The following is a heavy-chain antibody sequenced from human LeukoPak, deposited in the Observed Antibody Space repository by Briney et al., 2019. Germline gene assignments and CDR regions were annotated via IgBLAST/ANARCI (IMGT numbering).Heavy chain of an antibody. CDR3: AKDRESYGSGSYYNDYFDY. V-gene: IGHV3-23*01. D-gene: IGHD3-10*01. CDR1: GFTFSSYA. CDR2: ISGSGGST. Sequence: PGGSLRLSCAASGFTFSSYAMSWVRQAPGKGLEWVSAISGSGGSTYYADSVKGRFTISRGNSKNTLYLQMNSLRAEDTAVYYCAKDRESYGSGSYYNDYFDYWGQGTLVTVSS. J-gene: IGHJ4*02.